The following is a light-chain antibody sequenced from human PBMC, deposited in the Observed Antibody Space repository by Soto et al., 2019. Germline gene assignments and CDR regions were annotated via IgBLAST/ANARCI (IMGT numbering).Light chain of an antibody. CDR2: KAS. V-gene: IGKV1-5*03. J-gene: IGKJ1*01. CDR1: QSISSW. Sequence: DIQMTQSPSTLSASVGDSVTITCRASQSISSWLAWYPQKPGKAPKRLIYKASSLESGVPSRFSGSGSGTEFTLTISSLQPDDFATYYCQQYNSLWTFGQGTKVEIK. CDR3: QQYNSLWT.